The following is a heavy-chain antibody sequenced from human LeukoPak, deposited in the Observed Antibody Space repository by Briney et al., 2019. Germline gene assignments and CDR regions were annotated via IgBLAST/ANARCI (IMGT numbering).Heavy chain of an antibody. V-gene: IGHV1-69*04. D-gene: IGHD5-18*01. Sequence: GASVKVSCKPSGYTFTNYAINRVRQAPGQGLEWMGRIIPILGITNYAQKFQGGVTITADKSTNTAYMELSGLRSEDTAVYYCARASEEPRDTAMEHFDYWGQGTLVTVSS. CDR2: IIPILGIT. CDR1: GYTFTNYA. CDR3: ARASEEPRDTAMEHFDY. J-gene: IGHJ4*02.